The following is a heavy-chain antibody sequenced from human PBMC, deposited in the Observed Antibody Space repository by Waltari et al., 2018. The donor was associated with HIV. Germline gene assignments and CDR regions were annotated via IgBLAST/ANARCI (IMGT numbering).Heavy chain of an antibody. CDR1: GFTVSSNY. CDR3: ARVGVITTYYYYGMDV. J-gene: IGHJ6*02. CDR2: IYSGGST. D-gene: IGHD3-10*01. V-gene: IGHV3-53*01. Sequence: EVQMVESGGGLIQHGGSLRLSCAASGFTVSSNYMSWVRQAAGKGLALVLVIYSGGSTYYADSVTGRFTISRDNSKNTLYLQMNSLRAEDTAVYYCARVGVITTYYYYGMDVWGQGTTVTVSS.